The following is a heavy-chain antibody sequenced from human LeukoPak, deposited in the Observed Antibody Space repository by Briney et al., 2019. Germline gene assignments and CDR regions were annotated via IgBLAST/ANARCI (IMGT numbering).Heavy chain of an antibody. CDR2: IKEDGSAK. D-gene: IGHD2-15*01. V-gene: IGHV3-7*01. J-gene: IGHJ3*02. CDR1: GFTFSTYW. Sequence: PGGSLRLSCAASGFTFSTYWMTWVRQAPGRGLEWVTNIKEDGSAKSYVDSVKGRFTISRDNAKNSLYMQMSSLRVEDTAVYYCARDYDYFSGHNLDAYDIWGQGTTVTVSS. CDR3: ARDYDYFSGHNLDAYDI.